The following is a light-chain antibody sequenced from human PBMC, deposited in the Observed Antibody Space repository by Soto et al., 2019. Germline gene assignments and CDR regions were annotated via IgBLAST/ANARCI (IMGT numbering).Light chain of an antibody. Sequence: SYELTQPPSVSVAPGQTARITCGGKNIGSKSMHWYQQRPGQAPVLVVYDDSDRPSGIPERFSGSNSGNTATLTISRVEAGDEADYYCQVWDSGSDHVVLGGGTKLTVL. CDR2: DDS. CDR3: QVWDSGSDHVV. V-gene: IGLV3-21*02. CDR1: NIGSKS. J-gene: IGLJ2*01.